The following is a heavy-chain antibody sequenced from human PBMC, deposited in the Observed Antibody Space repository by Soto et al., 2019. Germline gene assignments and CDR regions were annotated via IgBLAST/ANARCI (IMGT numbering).Heavy chain of an antibody. Sequence: QVQLVQSGPEVKKTGTSVKVSCKASGGNFSSRAISWVRQAPGHGLEWMGGIIPVFGRVNDAEKLHDRGTITADESTGTVYMELSSLRSEDTALYYCANSRGGTFLGYHGLDIWGQGTTVSFSS. CDR1: GGNFSSRA. CDR3: ANSRGGTFLGYHGLDI. V-gene: IGHV1-69*01. D-gene: IGHD3-16*01. CDR2: IIPVFGRV. J-gene: IGHJ6*02.